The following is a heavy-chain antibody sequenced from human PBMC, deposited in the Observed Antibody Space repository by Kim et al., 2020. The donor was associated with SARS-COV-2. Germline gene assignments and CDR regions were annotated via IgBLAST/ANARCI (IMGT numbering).Heavy chain of an antibody. D-gene: IGHD3-16*01. Sequence: STTDSADSVKGRLTISRDNAKNTRYLQMKSLRAEDTAVYYCARQVKGGLDPWGQGTLVTVSS. CDR3: ARQVKGGLDP. J-gene: IGHJ5*02. CDR2: STT. V-gene: IGHV3-74*01.